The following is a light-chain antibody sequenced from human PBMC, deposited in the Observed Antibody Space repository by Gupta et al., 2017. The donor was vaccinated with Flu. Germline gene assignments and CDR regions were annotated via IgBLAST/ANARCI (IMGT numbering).Light chain of an antibody. V-gene: IGKV1-33*01. CDR1: QDISNY. J-gene: IGKJ2*01. CDR2: DAS. CDR3: QQYGSLPQVT. Sequence: SSLSASAGDRVTITCQASQDISNYLNWYQQKAGKAPKLLISDASNLETGVPSRFSGSGYGTDFTFTISSRRPEDIATYYCQQYGSLPQVTFGQGTKMEIK.